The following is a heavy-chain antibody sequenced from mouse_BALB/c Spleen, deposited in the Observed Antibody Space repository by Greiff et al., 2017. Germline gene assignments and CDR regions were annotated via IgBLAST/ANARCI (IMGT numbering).Heavy chain of an antibody. V-gene: IGHV1S81*02. CDR1: GYTFTSYW. CDR2: INPSNGRT. D-gene: IGHD2-4*01. J-gene: IGHJ4*01. Sequence: QVQLQQPGAELVKPGASVKLSCKASGYTFTSYWMHWVKQRPGQGLEWIGEINPSNGRTNYNEKFKSKATLTVDKSSSTAYMQLSSLTSEDSAVYYCARGYDYSYYYAMDYWGQGTSVTVSS. CDR3: ARGYDYSYYYAMDY.